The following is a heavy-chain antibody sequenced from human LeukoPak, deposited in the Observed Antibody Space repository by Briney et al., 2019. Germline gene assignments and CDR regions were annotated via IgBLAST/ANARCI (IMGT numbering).Heavy chain of an antibody. CDR1: GFTFSGFA. J-gene: IGHJ4*02. Sequence: GGSLRLSCAASGFTFSGFAMHWVRQASGKGLEWVGRIRSKANSYATAYAASVKGRFTISRDDSKNTAYLQMNSLKTEDTAVYYCTRPSFGGTMVRGAKPDYWGQGTLVTVSS. D-gene: IGHD3-10*01. V-gene: IGHV3-73*01. CDR3: TRPSFGGTMVRGAKPDY. CDR2: IRSKANSYAT.